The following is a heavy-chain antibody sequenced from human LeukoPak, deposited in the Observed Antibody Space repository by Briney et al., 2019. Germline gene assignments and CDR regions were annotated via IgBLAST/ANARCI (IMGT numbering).Heavy chain of an antibody. V-gene: IGHV4-34*01. D-gene: IGHD4-11*01. J-gene: IGHJ4*02. Sequence: PSETLSLTCAVYGGSFSGYYWSWIRQPPGKGLEWIGEINHSGSTNYNPSLKSRVTISVDTSKNQFSLKLSSVTAADTAVYYCARILQYEGSCDYWGQGTLVTVSS. CDR3: ARILQYEGSCDY. CDR1: GGSFSGYY. CDR2: INHSGST.